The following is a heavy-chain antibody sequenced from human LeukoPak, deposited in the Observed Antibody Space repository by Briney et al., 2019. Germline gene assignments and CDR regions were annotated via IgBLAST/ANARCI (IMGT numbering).Heavy chain of an antibody. Sequence: GASVKVSCKASGYTFTGYYMHWVRQAPGQGLEWMGWINPNSGGTNYAQKFQGRVTMTRDTSISTAYMELNSLRAEDTAVHYCAKADYNGKTATYYYYGLDVWGQGTTVTLSS. CDR1: GYTFTGYY. CDR2: INPNSGGT. J-gene: IGHJ6*02. D-gene: IGHD4-23*01. V-gene: IGHV1-2*02. CDR3: AKADYNGKTATYYYYGLDV.